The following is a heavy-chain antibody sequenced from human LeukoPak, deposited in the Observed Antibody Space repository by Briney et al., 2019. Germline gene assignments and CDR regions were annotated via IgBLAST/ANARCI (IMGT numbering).Heavy chain of an antibody. CDR2: INPNSGGT. CDR3: ARGPGIAAAGTFCDY. CDR1: GYTFTGYY. V-gene: IGHV1-2*02. J-gene: IGHJ4*02. D-gene: IGHD6-13*01. Sequence: ASVKVSCKASGYTFTGYYMHWVRQAPGQGLEWMGWINPNSGGTNYAQKFQGRVTMTRDTSISTAYMELSRLRSDDTAVYYCARGPGIAAAGTFCDYWGQGTLVTVSS.